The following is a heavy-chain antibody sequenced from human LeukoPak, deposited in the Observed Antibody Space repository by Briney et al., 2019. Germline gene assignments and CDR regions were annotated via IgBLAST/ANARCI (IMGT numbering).Heavy chain of an antibody. CDR3: AKIAAAGIDAFDY. J-gene: IGHJ4*02. CDR2: IYHSGST. D-gene: IGHD6-13*01. CDR1: GGSISSSNW. V-gene: IGHV4-4*02. Sequence: SGTLSLTCAVSGGSISSSNWWSWVRQPPGKGLEWIGEIYHSGSTYYNPSLKSRVTISVDTSKNQFSLKLSSVTAADTAVYYCAKIAAAGIDAFDYWGQGTLVTVSS.